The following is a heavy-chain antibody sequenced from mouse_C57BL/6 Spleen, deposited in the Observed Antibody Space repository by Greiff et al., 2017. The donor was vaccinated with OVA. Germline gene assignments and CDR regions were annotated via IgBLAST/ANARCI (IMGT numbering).Heavy chain of an antibody. D-gene: IGHD3-3*01. Sequence: QVQLQQSGAELMKPGASVKLSCKATGYTFTGYWIEWVKQRPGHGLEWIGEILPGSGSTYYNEKFKGKATLTADKSSNTAYMQLSSLTTEDSAIYYCRRRALRLFAYWGQGTLVTVSA. CDR3: RRRALRLFAY. J-gene: IGHJ3*01. CDR2: ILPGSGST. V-gene: IGHV1-9*01. CDR1: GYTFTGYW.